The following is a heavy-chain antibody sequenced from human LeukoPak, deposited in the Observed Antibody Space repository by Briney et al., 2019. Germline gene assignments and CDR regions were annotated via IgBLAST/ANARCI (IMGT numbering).Heavy chain of an antibody. CDR1: GFTFSSYE. D-gene: IGHD3-10*01. J-gene: IGHJ4*02. CDR2: IKQDGSEK. Sequence: GGSLRLSCAASGFTFSSYEMNWVRQAPGKGLEWVASIKQDGSEKYYVDSVKGRFTISRDNAKNSLYLQMNSLRAADTAVYYCARGSDWGQGTLVTVSS. CDR3: ARGSD. V-gene: IGHV3-7*01.